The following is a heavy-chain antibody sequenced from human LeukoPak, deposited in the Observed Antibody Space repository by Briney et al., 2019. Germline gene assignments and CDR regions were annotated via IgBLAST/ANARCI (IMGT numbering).Heavy chain of an antibody. Sequence: SLTPARSESRCVGSNSKSRWSPQDSGKGLEWVSVIYSGGSTYYADSVKGRFTISRDNSKNTLYLQMNSLRAEDTAVYYCARVGGSPFDYWGQGTLVTVSS. J-gene: IGHJ4*02. V-gene: IGHV3-66*01. CDR3: ARVGGSPFDY. CDR2: IYSGGST. D-gene: IGHD1-26*01. CDR1: RCVGSNSK.